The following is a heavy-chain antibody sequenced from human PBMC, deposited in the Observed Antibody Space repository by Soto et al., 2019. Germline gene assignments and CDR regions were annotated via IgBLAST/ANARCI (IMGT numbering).Heavy chain of an antibody. CDR1: GYTFTGYG. CDR2: ISAYNGNT. J-gene: IGHJ3*02. Sequence: ASVKVSCKASGYTFTGYGISWVRQAPGQGIEWMGWISAYNGNTNYAQKLQGRVTMTTDTSTSTAYMELRSLRSDDTAVYYCARVPVYYDSSGYQGAFDIWGQGTMVTVSS. V-gene: IGHV1-18*01. D-gene: IGHD3-22*01. CDR3: ARVPVYYDSSGYQGAFDI.